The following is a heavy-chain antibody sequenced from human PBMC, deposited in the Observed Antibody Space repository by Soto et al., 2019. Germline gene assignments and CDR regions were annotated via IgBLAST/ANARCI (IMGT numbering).Heavy chain of an antibody. Sequence: SETLSLTCTVSGGSVNSNSYSWGWIRQSPGKGLEWIGTIYSSETTHYNPSLRSRVTISVDTSMNEFSLSLRSVTAADTAVYYWGRLNGYCASTGCHGYYGMDVWGQGTTVTVSS. CDR1: GGSVNSNSYS. V-gene: IGHV4-39*01. J-gene: IGHJ6*02. D-gene: IGHD2-2*03. CDR2: IYSSETT. CDR3: GRLNGYCASTGCHGYYGMDV.